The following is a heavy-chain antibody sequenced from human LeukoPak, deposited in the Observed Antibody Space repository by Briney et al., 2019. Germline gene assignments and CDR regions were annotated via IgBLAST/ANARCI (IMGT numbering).Heavy chain of an antibody. CDR3: ARIRYYPSSWDY. V-gene: IGHV1-2*02. CDR1: GHTFTGYY. J-gene: IGHJ4*02. D-gene: IGHD3-10*01. CDR2: INPNSGAT. Sequence: ASVKVSCKASGHTFTGYYMHWVRQAPGQGLEWMGWINPNSGATNYAQKFQGRVTMTRDTSISTAYMELSRLRSDDTAVYYCARIRYYPSSWDYWGQGTLVTVSS.